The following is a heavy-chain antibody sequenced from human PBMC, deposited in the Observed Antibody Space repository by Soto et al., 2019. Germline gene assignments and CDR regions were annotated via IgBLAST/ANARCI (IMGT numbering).Heavy chain of an antibody. J-gene: IGHJ6*02. CDR1: GGTFSSYA. D-gene: IGHD3-3*01. V-gene: IGHV1-69*01. CDR2: IIPIFGTA. CDR3: ARSFGVVIYYYYGMDV. Sequence: QVQLVQSGAEVKKPGSSVKVSCKASGGTFSSYAISWVRQAPGQGLEWMGGIIPIFGTANYAQKFQGRVTINAVESTSTAYMELSSLRSEDTAVYYCARSFGVVIYYYYGMDVWGQGTTVTVSS.